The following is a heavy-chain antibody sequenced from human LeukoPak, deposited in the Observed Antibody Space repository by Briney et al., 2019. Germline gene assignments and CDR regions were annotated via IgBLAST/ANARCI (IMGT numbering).Heavy chain of an antibody. CDR1: GFTFSSYA. V-gene: IGHV3-33*08. CDR3: ARGHSSGWIYYFDY. D-gene: IGHD6-19*01. CDR2: IWYDGSNK. Sequence: GGSLRLSCAASGFTFSSYAMHWVRQAPGKGLEWVAVIWYDGSNKYYADSVKGRFTISRDNSKNTLYLQMNSLRAEDTAVYYCARGHSSGWIYYFDYWGQGTLVTVSS. J-gene: IGHJ4*02.